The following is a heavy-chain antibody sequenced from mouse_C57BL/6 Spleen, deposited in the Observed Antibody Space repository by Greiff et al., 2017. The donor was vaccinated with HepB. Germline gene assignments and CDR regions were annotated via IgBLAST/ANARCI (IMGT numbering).Heavy chain of an antibody. J-gene: IGHJ3*01. CDR2: IDPSDSYT. Sequence: QVQLQQPGAELVKPGASVKLSCKASGYTFTSYWMQWVKQRPGQGLAWIGEIDPSDSYTNFNQKFKGKATLTVDTSSSTAYMQLSSLTSEDSAVYYCARGGLGLWFAYWGQGTLVTVSA. V-gene: IGHV1-50*01. CDR3: ARGGLGLWFAY. D-gene: IGHD4-1*01. CDR1: GYTFTSYW.